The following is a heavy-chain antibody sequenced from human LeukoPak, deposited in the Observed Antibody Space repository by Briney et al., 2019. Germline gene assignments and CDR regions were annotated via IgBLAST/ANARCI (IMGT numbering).Heavy chain of an antibody. J-gene: IGHJ4*02. CDR1: GFTVSSNY. CDR3: ARDPKSGAAAGTDY. CDR2: IYSGGST. Sequence: GGSLRLSCAASGFTVSSNYMSWVRQAPGKGLEWVSVIYSGGSTYYADSVKGRFTISRDNSKNTLYLQMDSLRAEDTAVYYCARDPKSGAAAGTDYWGQGTLVTVSS. V-gene: IGHV3-66*01. D-gene: IGHD6-13*01.